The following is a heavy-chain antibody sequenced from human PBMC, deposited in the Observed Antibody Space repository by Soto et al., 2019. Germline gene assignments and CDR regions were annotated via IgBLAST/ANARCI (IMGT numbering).Heavy chain of an antibody. J-gene: IGHJ5*02. D-gene: IGHD3-22*01. CDR1: GGTFRSYA. CDR2: IIPIFGTA. Sequence: SVKVSCKASGGTFRSYAISWVRQAPGQGLEWMGGIIPIFGTANYAQKFQGRVTITADESTSTAYMELSSLRSEDTAVYYCARDHYYDSSGYYLSSWFDPWGQGTLVTVSS. CDR3: ARDHYYDSSGYYLSSWFDP. V-gene: IGHV1-69*13.